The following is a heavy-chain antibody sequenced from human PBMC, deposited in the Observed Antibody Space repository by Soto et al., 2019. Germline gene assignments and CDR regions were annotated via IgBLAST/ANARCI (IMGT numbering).Heavy chain of an antibody. J-gene: IGHJ4*02. CDR3: ARVPSGDKVDS. Sequence: QVQLQESGPGLVKPSQTLSLTCTVSGGSISNVNYCWSWIRQSPDKGLEWIGHIYNGGTTYNNPSLTXRXSXSXXASNNQFPLKLSSVSAADTAVYYCARVPSGDKVDSWGQGTLVTVSS. CDR2: IYNGGTT. D-gene: IGHD7-27*01. V-gene: IGHV4-30-4*01. CDR1: GGSISNVNYC.